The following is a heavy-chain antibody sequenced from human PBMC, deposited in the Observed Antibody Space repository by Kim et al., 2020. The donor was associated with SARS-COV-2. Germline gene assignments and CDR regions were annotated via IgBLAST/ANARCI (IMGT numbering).Heavy chain of an antibody. J-gene: IGHJ4*02. CDR1: GGTFSNHG. V-gene: IGHV1-69*13. D-gene: IGHD4-17*01. CDR2: IIPIFGTA. Sequence: SVKVSCKASGGTFSNHGLNWVRQAPGQGPEWMGGIIPIFGTANYAQKLQGRVTITADESTSTAYMGLSSLRSEDTAVYYCASWDGDTPFDYWGQGTLVTVSS. CDR3: ASWDGDTPFDY.